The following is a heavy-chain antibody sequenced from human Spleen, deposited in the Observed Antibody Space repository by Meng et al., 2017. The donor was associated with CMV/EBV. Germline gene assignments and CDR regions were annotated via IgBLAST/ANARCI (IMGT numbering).Heavy chain of an antibody. D-gene: IGHD2-2*01. CDR2: IYYSGST. J-gene: IGHJ6*02. CDR1: GGSISSSSYY. Sequence: SETLSLTCTVSGGSISSSSYYWGWIRQPPGKGLEGIGIIYYSGSTHYNPSLKSRVTISVDTSKNQFSLKPSSVTAADTAVYYCARLALGYCSSTSCDFSRPFYYYYYGMDVWGQGTTVTVSS. CDR3: ARLALGYCSSTSCDFSRPFYYYYYGMDV. V-gene: IGHV4-39*07.